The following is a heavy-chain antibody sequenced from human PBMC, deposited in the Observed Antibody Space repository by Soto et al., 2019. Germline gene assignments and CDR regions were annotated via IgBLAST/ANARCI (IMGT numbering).Heavy chain of an antibody. CDR2: ISYDGSNK. CDR1: GFTFSSYA. V-gene: IGHV3-30-3*01. Sequence: AGGSLRLSCAASGFTFSSYAMHWVRQAPGKGLEWVAVISYDGSNKYYADSVKGRFTISRDNSKNTLYLQMNSLRAEDTAVYYCAREGSRWELLSEGMDVWGQGTTVTVSS. J-gene: IGHJ6*02. CDR3: AREGSRWELLSEGMDV. D-gene: IGHD1-26*01.